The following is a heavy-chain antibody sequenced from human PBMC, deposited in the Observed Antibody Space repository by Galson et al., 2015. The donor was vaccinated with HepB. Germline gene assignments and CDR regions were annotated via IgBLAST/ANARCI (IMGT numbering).Heavy chain of an antibody. CDR1: GGTFSRYA. V-gene: IGHV1-69*10. CDR2: IIPILGTA. CDR3: ARWEYDSSGYYQRYYYYGMDV. D-gene: IGHD3-22*01. Sequence: SVKVSCKASGGTFSRYAISWVRQAPGQGLEWMGGIIPILGTANYAQKFQGRVTITADKSTSTAYMELSSLRSEDTAVYYCARWEYDSSGYYQRYYYYGMDVWGQGTTVTVSS. J-gene: IGHJ6*02.